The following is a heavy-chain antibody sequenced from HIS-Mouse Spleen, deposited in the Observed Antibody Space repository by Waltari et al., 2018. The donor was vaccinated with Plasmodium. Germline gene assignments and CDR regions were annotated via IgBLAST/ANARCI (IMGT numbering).Heavy chain of an antibody. CDR3: ARWVKGGDAFDI. CDR2: IYNSGST. CDR1: GYSISSGYY. D-gene: IGHD1-26*01. V-gene: IGHV4-38-2*02. Sequence: QVQLQESGPGLVKPSETLSLTCTVSGYSISSGYYWGWIRQPPGKGLAWIGSIYNSGSTYYNPSLKSRGTRSVETTKNQCSLKLGSVTAADTAVYYCARWVKGGDAFDIWGQGTMVTVSS. J-gene: IGHJ3*02.